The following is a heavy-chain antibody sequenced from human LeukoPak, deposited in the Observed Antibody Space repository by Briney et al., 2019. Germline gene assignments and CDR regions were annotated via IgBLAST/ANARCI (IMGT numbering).Heavy chain of an antibody. CDR1: GGSISGSSYY. J-gene: IGHJ4*02. V-gene: IGHV4-39*01. Sequence: PSETLSLTCSVSGGSISGSSYYWGWIRQPPGKGLERIGSIYYSGSTYYSASLKSRITISMDTSKNQFSLNLSSVTAADTAVHYCARGSYDVLTGYSTLGEYWGQGTLVTVSS. CDR2: IYYSGST. CDR3: ARGSYDVLTGYSTLGEY. D-gene: IGHD3-9*01.